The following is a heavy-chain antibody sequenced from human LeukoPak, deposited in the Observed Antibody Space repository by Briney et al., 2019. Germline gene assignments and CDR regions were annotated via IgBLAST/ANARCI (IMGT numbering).Heavy chain of an antibody. CDR1: GYTFTSYG. CDR2: ISAYNGNT. V-gene: IGHV1-18*04. J-gene: IGHJ4*02. Sequence: GASVKVSCKASGYTFTSYGISWVRQAPGQGLEWMGWISAYNGNTNYAQKLQGRVTMTTDTSTSTAYMELRSLRSDDTAVYYCARGGRITMVRGVISPQYMGRDYFDYWGQGTLVTVSS. CDR3: ARGGRITMVRGVISPQYMGRDYFDY. D-gene: IGHD3-10*01.